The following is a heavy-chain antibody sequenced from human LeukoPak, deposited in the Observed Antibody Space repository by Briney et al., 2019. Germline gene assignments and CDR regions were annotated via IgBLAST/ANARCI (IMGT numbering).Heavy chain of an antibody. D-gene: IGHD3-22*01. CDR1: GGTFSSYA. CDR3: AREWGLESSGYYYAY. J-gene: IGHJ4*02. V-gene: IGHV1-69*13. CDR2: IIPIFGTA. Sequence: ASVKVSCTASGGTFSSYAINWVRQAPGQGLEWMGGIIPIFGTANFAQKFQGRVSITADESTSTAFMELSSLRSEDTAVYYCAREWGLESSGYYYAYWGQGTLVTVSS.